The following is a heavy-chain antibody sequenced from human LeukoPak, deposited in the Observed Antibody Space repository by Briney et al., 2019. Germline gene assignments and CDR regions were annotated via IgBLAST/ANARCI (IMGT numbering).Heavy chain of an antibody. CDR2: ITTSGGST. V-gene: IGHV3-23*01. Sequence: GGSLRLSCAASGFTFSSYAMSWVRQAPGEGLEWVSSITTSGGSTYYADSVKGRFTISRDNAKNTLYLEMNSLRAEDTAVYYCARDSAECTGGHFYLVNWGQGTLVTVS. CDR3: ARDSAECTGGHFYLVN. J-gene: IGHJ4*02. D-gene: IGHD2-8*02. CDR1: GFTFSSYA.